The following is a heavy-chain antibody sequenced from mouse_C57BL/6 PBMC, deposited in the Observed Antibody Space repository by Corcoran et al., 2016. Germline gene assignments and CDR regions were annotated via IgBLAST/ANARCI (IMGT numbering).Heavy chain of an antibody. Sequence: EVQLQQSGPELVKPGASVKISCKASGYTFTDYYMNWVKQSHGKSLEWIGDINPNNGGTSYNQKFKGKATLTVDKSSSTAYMELRSLTSEDSAVYYCARQEPSYYAMDYCGQGTSVTVSS. CDR3: ARQEPSYYAMDY. CDR2: INPNNGGT. J-gene: IGHJ4*01. V-gene: IGHV1-26*01. CDR1: GYTFTDYY.